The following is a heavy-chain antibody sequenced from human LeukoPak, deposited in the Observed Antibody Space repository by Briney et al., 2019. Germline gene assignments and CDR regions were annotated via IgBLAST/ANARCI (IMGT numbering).Heavy chain of an antibody. D-gene: IGHD2-2*01. Sequence: ASVKVSCKASGYTFTSYYMHWVRQAPGQGLEWMGIINPSGGSTSYAQKLQGRVTMTRDMSTSTVYMELSSLRSEDTAVYYCARGRGYCSSTSCFDWFDPWGQGTLVTVSS. V-gene: IGHV1-46*01. CDR1: GYTFTSYY. CDR2: INPSGGST. CDR3: ARGRGYCSSTSCFDWFDP. J-gene: IGHJ5*02.